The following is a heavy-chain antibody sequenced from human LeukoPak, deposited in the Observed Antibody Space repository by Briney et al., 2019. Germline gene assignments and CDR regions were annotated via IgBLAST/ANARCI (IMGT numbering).Heavy chain of an antibody. D-gene: IGHD5-12*01. CDR1: GGSISSGGYY. J-gene: IGHJ4*02. CDR2: IYYSGST. Sequence: SETLSLTCTVSGGSISSGGYYWSWIRQHPGTGLEWIGYIYYSGSTYYNPSLKSRVTISVDTSKNQFSLKLSSVTAADTAVYYCARDEATGIYYWGQGTLVTVSS. CDR3: ARDEATGIYY. V-gene: IGHV4-31*03.